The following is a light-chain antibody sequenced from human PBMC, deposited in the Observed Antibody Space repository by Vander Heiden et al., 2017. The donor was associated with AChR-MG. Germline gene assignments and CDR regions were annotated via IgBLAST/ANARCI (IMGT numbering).Light chain of an antibody. CDR2: GAS. Sequence: EIQMTQSPSFLSASVGDRVTIPCRASQSVTSSYLHWYQQKPGKVPKLLISGASSLRSDVPSRFSGSGSGTDFTLNISSLQPEDFATYYCQQSYFTPWTFGQGTKVEIK. CDR1: QSVTSSY. CDR3: QQSYFTPWT. J-gene: IGKJ1*01. V-gene: IGKV1-39*01.